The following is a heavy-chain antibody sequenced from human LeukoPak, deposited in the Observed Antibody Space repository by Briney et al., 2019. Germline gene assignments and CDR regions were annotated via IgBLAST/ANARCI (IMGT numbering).Heavy chain of an antibody. CDR3: VRGQFFFAF. CDR1: GYSISSGYY. D-gene: IGHD5-24*01. V-gene: IGHV4-38-2*02. CDR2: VHYSGSA. J-gene: IGHJ2*01. Sequence: SETLSLTCTVSGYSISSGYYWSWIRQPPGKGLEWIGEVHYSGSANYNPSLKSRVTISVDTSKNQFSLTLTSVTAADTAVYYCVRGQFFFAFWGRGTPVTVSS.